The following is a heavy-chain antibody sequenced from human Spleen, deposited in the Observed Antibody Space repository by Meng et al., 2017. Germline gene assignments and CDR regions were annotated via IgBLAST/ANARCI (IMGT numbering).Heavy chain of an antibody. CDR2: INSGGSLT. CDR3: TVEMATIGGVDY. V-gene: IGHV3-74*01. J-gene: IGHJ4*02. D-gene: IGHD5-24*01. Sequence: GGPLKTSGEAPGFTFSTYWMHWVRQAPGKGLVWVARINSGGSLTTYADSVKGRFTISRDNAKNTLYLQMNSLRAEDTAVYYCTVEMATIGGVDYWGQGTLVTVSS. CDR1: GFTFSTYW.